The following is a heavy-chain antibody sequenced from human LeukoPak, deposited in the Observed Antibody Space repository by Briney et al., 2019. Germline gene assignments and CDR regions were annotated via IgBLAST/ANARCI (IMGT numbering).Heavy chain of an antibody. J-gene: IGHJ6*03. V-gene: IGHV3-11*01. D-gene: IGHD6-19*01. Sequence: GGSLRLSCAASGFTFSDYYMSWIRQAPGKGLEWVSYISSSGSTIYYADSVKGRFTISRDNAKNSLYLQMNSLRAEDTAVYYCARDGEASSGWSRRDYYYYMDVWGKGTTVTISS. CDR3: ARDGEASSGWSRRDYYYYMDV. CDR1: GFTFSDYY. CDR2: ISSSGSTI.